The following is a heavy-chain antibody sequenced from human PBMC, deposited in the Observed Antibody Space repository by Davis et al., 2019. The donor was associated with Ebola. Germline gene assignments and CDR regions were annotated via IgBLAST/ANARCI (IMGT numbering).Heavy chain of an antibody. CDR3: ARDEDFRYHSSGDMDV. V-gene: IGHV3-7*01. CDR1: GFTFSNYW. D-gene: IGHD3-10*01. CDR2: IKQDGTEK. J-gene: IGHJ6*02. Sequence: PGGSLRLSCAVSGFTFSNYWMSWVRQAPGKGLEWVANIKQDGTEKYYVDSVKGRFTVSRDNAKNSLYLQMNSLRAEDTAVYYCARDEDFRYHSSGDMDVWGQGTTVTVSS.